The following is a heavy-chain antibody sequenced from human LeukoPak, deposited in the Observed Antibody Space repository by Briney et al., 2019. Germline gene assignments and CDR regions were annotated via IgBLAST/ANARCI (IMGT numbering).Heavy chain of an antibody. CDR3: ARAFGVLGGLNWFDP. D-gene: IGHD3-10*01. Sequence: ASVKVSCKASGYTFTSYYMHWVRQAPGQGLEWMGIINPSGGSTSYAQKLQGRVTMTTDTSTSTAYMELRSLRSDDTAVYYCARAFGVLGGLNWFDPWGQGTLVTVSS. J-gene: IGHJ5*02. V-gene: IGHV1-46*01. CDR1: GYTFTSYY. CDR2: INPSGGST.